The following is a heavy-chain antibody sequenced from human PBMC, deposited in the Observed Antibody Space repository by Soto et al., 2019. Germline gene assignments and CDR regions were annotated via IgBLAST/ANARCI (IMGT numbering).Heavy chain of an antibody. CDR1: GFTFKYYA. V-gene: IGHV3-23*01. D-gene: IGHD2-8*01. CDR3: ARESKWYGGQYFQD. J-gene: IGHJ1*01. Sequence: EVQLLQSGGGLAQPGTSLRLSCAASGFTFKYYAMTWVRQAPGKGLEWVSTISGSDDKTDYADSVKGRFRVSRDNSKDTLYLQMDSLRADDTALYYCARESKWYGGQYFQDWGQGTLVTVSS. CDR2: ISGSDDKT.